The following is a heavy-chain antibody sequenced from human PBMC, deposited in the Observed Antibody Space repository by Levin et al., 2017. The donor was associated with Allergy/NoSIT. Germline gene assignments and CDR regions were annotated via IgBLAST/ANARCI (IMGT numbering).Heavy chain of an antibody. J-gene: IGHJ3*02. V-gene: IGHV3-30*18. CDR2: KSDDGSKK. D-gene: IGHD3-9*01. CDR3: AKVHRELVIATDAFDI. Sequence: GGSLRLSCAVSGFAFSSYAMHWVRQAPGKGLEWVADKSDDGSKKYYADSVKGRFTISRDNFKNTLILQMNSLRVEDTAVYYCAKVHRELVIATDAFDIWGPGTLVTVSS. CDR1: GFAFSSYA.